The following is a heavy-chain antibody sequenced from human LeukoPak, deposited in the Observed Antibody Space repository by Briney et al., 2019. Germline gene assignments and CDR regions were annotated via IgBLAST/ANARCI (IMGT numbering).Heavy chain of an antibody. D-gene: IGHD6-6*01. Sequence: SVKVSCKASGGNFGNYVIHWVRQAPGQGLEWMGRITPFSGVANYAQTFQDRVTFTADKITNTAYMQISSLKSEDTAVYFCARDTNEEYSSSSDGLAVWGQGTTVTVSS. CDR1: GGNFGNYV. CDR2: ITPFSGVA. CDR3: ARDTNEEYSSSSDGLAV. J-gene: IGHJ6*02. V-gene: IGHV1-69*04.